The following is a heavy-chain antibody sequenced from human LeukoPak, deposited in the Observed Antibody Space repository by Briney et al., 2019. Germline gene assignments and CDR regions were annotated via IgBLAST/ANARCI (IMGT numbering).Heavy chain of an antibody. CDR2: ISNSGSVT. CDR1: GFTFSPFG. V-gene: IGHV3-23*01. CDR3: ATRISTTHGLDY. Sequence: GGSLRLSCAASGFTFSPFGMTWVRQAPGTGLEWVSSISNSGSVTTYADSVRGRFTISRDNSKNTLYLQMHGLRAEDMAVYYCATRISTTHGLDYWGQGNPGHRLL. J-gene: IGHJ4*02. D-gene: IGHD1-1*01.